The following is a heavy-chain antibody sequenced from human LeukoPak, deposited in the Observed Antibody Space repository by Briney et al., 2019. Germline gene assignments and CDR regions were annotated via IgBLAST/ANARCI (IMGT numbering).Heavy chain of an antibody. Sequence: PSETLSLTCAVYGGSFSGYYWSWIRQPPGKGLEWIGEINHSGSTNYKPSLKSRVTISVDTSKNQFSLKLSSVTAADTAVYYCARSYCSSTSCYGNYYYGMDVWGQGTTVTVSS. V-gene: IGHV4-34*01. CDR3: ARSYCSSTSCYGNYYYGMDV. J-gene: IGHJ6*02. CDR1: GGSFSGYY. D-gene: IGHD2-2*01. CDR2: INHSGST.